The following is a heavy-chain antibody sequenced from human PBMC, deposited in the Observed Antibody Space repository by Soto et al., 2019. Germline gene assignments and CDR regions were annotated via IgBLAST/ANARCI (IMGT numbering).Heavy chain of an antibody. CDR1: GFTFSSYA. Sequence: PGGSLRLSCAASGFTFSSYAMSWVRQAPGKGLEWVSTISGSGGSTYYADSVKGRFTISRDNSKNTLYLQMNSLRVEDTAVYYCAKALAADGTRFDPWGQGNLVTVSS. CDR2: ISGSGGST. J-gene: IGHJ5*02. D-gene: IGHD6-13*01. CDR3: AKALAADGTRFDP. V-gene: IGHV3-23*01.